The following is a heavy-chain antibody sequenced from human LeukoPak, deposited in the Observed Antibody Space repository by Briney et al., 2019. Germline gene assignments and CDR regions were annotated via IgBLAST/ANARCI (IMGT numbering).Heavy chain of an antibody. CDR3: VRGRYSSGWFKDKNWFDP. CDR1: GGSFSGYH. CDR2: IIHSGST. V-gene: IGHV4-34*01. J-gene: IGHJ5*02. D-gene: IGHD6-19*01. Sequence: SETLSLTCSVSGGSFSGYHWRWIRQPPGKGLEWIGEIIHSGSTNYNPSLKSRVTISVDTSKNQFSLKLSSVTAADTAVYYCVRGRYSSGWFKDKNWFDPWGQGIPVTVSS.